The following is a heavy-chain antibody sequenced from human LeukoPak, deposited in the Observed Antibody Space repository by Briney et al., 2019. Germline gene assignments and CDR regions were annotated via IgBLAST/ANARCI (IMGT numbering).Heavy chain of an antibody. Sequence: SETLSLTCAVSGYSISSGYYWGWIRQPPGKGLEWIGSIYHSGSTYYNPSLKSRVTISVDTSKNQFSLKLSSVTAADTAVYYCATFDYSNYVDYWGQGTLATVSS. V-gene: IGHV4-38-2*01. CDR1: GYSISSGYY. D-gene: IGHD4-11*01. CDR2: IYHSGST. J-gene: IGHJ4*02. CDR3: ATFDYSNYVDY.